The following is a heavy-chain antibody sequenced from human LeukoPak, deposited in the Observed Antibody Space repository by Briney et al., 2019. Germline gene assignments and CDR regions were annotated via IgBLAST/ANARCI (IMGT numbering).Heavy chain of an antibody. CDR2: ISYDGSNK. Sequence: GGSLRLSCAASGFTFSSYAMHRVRQAPGKGLEWVAVISYDGSNKYYADSVKGRFTISRDNSKNTLYLQMNSLRAEDTAVYYCARSRLRGSTSRDAFDIWGQGTMVTVSS. CDR1: GFTFSSYA. V-gene: IGHV3-30-3*01. D-gene: IGHD2-2*01. CDR3: ARSRLRGSTSRDAFDI. J-gene: IGHJ3*02.